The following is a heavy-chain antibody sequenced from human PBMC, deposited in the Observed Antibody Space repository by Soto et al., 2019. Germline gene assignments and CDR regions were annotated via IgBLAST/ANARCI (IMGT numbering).Heavy chain of an antibody. V-gene: IGHV4-38-2*02. CDR2: IYHSGST. D-gene: IGHD3-3*01. CDR3: ARDLYDFWSGYPYYIDY. CDR1: GYSISSGYY. J-gene: IGHJ4*02. Sequence: PSETVSLTCAVSGYSISSGYYWGWIRQPPGKGLEWIGSIYHSGSTYYNPSLKSRVTISVDTSKNQFSLKLSSVAAADTAVYYCARDLYDFWSGYPYYIDYWGQGTLVTVSS.